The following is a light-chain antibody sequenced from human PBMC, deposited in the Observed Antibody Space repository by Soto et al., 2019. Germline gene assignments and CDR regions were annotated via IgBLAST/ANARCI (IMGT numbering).Light chain of an antibody. J-gene: IGLJ1*01. V-gene: IGLV2-14*03. CDR2: DVN. CDR3: SSFTSSSTVVV. Sequence: QSALTQPASVSGSPGQSITIFCTGTSRDVGGYNYVSWYQQHPGKAPKLMIYDVNDRPSGVSNRFSGSKSGNTASLTISGLQAEDEADYYCSSFTSSSTVVVFGTGTKVTVL. CDR1: SRDVGGYNY.